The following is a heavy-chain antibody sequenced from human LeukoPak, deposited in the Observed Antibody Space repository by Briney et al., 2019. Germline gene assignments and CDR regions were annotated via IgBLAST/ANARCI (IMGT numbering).Heavy chain of an antibody. CDR2: ISAYNGNT. J-gene: IGHJ6*02. Sequence: ASVKVSCKASGYTFTSYGISWVRQAPGQGLEWMGWISAYNGNTNYAQKLQGRVTMTTDTSTSTAYMELRSLRSDDTAVYYCARESNAYYYYGMDVWGQGTTVTVSS. CDR3: ARESNAYYYYGMDV. CDR1: GYTFTSYG. V-gene: IGHV1-18*01.